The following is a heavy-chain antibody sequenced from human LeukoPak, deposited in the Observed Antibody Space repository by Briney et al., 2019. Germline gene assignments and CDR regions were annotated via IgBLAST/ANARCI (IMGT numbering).Heavy chain of an antibody. V-gene: IGHV3-64*01. CDR2: ISSNGGST. Sequence: PGGSLRLSCAASGFTFSSYAMHWVRQAPGKGLEYVSAISSNGGSTYYANSVKGRFTISRDNSKNTLYLQMGSLRAEDMAVYYCARDPRGYCSGGSCYSSAFDIWGQGTMVTVSS. J-gene: IGHJ3*02. D-gene: IGHD2-15*01. CDR1: GFTFSSYA. CDR3: ARDPRGYCSGGSCYSSAFDI.